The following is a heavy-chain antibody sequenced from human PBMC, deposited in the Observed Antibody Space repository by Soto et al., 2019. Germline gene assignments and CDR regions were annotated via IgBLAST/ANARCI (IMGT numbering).Heavy chain of an antibody. CDR2: IYSGGST. J-gene: IGHJ4*02. Sequence: GGSLRLSCAASGFTVSSNYMSWVRQAPGKGLEWVSVIYSGGSTYYADSVKGRFTISRDNSKNTLYLQMNSLRAEDTAVYYCATLSVFGGDKSDYWGQGTLVTVSS. D-gene: IGHD3-10*01. V-gene: IGHV3-66*01. CDR3: ATLSVFGGDKSDY. CDR1: GFTVSSNY.